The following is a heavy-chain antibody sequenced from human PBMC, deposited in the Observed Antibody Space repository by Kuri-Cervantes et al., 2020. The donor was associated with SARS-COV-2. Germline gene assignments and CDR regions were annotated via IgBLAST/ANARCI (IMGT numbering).Heavy chain of an antibody. V-gene: IGHV4-39*01. D-gene: IGHD5-24*01. Sequence: SETLSLTCTVSGGPISSSSYYWGWIRQPPGKGLEWIGSIYYSGSTYYNPSLKSRVTISVDTSKNQFSLKLSSVTAADTAVYYCARPKSNSRYGIGAFDIWGQGTMVTVSS. CDR1: GGPISSSSYY. CDR3: ARPKSNSRYGIGAFDI. J-gene: IGHJ3*02. CDR2: IYYSGST.